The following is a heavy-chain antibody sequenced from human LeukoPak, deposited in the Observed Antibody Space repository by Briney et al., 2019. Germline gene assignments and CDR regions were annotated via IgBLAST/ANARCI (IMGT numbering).Heavy chain of an antibody. CDR3: PRHSEWGLPYTGFDP. V-gene: IGHV4-39*01. J-gene: IGHJ5*02. Sequence: SETLSLTCTVSGGSISSSSYYWGWIRQPPGKGLEWIGSIYYSGSTYYNPSLKSRVTISVDTSKNQFSLKLSSVTAADTAVYSCPRHSEWGLPYTGFDPWGQGTLVTVSS. D-gene: IGHD1-26*01. CDR1: GGSISSSSYY. CDR2: IYYSGST.